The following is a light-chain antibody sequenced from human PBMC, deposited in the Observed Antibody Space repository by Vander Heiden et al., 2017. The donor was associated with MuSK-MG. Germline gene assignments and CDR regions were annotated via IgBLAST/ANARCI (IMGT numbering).Light chain of an antibody. Sequence: ERVLTQSPGTLSLSPGERATLSCRASQSVSSNQLAWYQQKPGQPPRLLIYGASNRATGIPDRFSGSGSGTDFTLTISRLEPEDVAVYFCQQFGGVTLVTFGPGTKVDI. V-gene: IGKV3-20*01. J-gene: IGKJ3*01. CDR2: GAS. CDR3: QQFGGVTLVT. CDR1: QSVSSNQ.